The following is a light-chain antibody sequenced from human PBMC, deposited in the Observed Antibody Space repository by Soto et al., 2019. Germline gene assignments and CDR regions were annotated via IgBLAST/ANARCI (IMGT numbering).Light chain of an antibody. V-gene: IGKV3-20*01. Sequence: EIVLTQSPGTLSLSPGERATLSCRASQSVSSSYLAWYQQKPGQAPRLLIYGASSRATGIPDRFSGSGSGTDFTLTISRLEPEDFAVYYCQQYGSSPDTFGQGTKLE. CDR1: QSVSSSY. CDR2: GAS. J-gene: IGKJ2*01. CDR3: QQYGSSPDT.